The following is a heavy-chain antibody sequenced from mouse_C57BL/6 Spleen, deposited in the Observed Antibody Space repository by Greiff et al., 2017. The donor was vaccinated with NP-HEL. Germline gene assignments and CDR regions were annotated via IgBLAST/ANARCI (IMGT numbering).Heavy chain of an antibody. CDR3: ARSYGSNYGEDYFDY. D-gene: IGHD1-1*01. J-gene: IGHJ2*01. V-gene: IGHV1-18*01. CDR2: INPNNGGT. CDR1: GYTFTDYN. Sequence: EVKLQESGPELVKPGASVKIPCKASGYTFTDYNMDWVKQSHGKSLEWIGDINPNNGGTIYNQKFKGKATLTVDKSSSTAYMELRSLTSEDTAVYYCARSYGSNYGEDYFDYWGQGTTLTVSS.